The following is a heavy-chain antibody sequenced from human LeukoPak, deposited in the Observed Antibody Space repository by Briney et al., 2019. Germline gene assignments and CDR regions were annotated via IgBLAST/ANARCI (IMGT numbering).Heavy chain of an antibody. CDR1: GYTFTSYA. CDR3: ARDRAYYDSSGYDP. CDR2: INAGNGNT. J-gene: IGHJ5*02. D-gene: IGHD3-22*01. Sequence: ASVKVSCKASGYTFTSYAMHWVRQAPGQRLEWMGWINAGNGNTKYSQKFQGRVTITRDTSASTAYMELSSLRSEDTGVYYCARDRAYYDSSGYDPWGQGTLVTVSS. V-gene: IGHV1-3*01.